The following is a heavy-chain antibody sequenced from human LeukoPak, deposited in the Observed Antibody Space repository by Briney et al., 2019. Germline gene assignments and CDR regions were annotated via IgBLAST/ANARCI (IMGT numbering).Heavy chain of an antibody. CDR1: GDSISTSKSY. J-gene: IGHJ5*01. CDR2: IYYTGNT. V-gene: IGHV4-39*02. CDR3: ARGSPKYDS. Sequence: SETLSLTCTVSGDSISTSKSYWGWIRQPPLKGLEWIGSIYYTGNTYYNASLKSRVTISVDTSKNQFSLKVNHVTAADTAVYYCARGSPKYDSWGQGTLVTVSS.